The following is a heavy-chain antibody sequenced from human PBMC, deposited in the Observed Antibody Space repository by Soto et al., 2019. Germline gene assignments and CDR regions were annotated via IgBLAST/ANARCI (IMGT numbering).Heavy chain of an antibody. CDR2: INAGNGNT. Sequence: QVQLVQSGAEVKKPGASVKVSCKASGYTLTSYAMHWVRQAPGQRLEWMGWINAGNGNTKYSLKFQGRVPITRDTSAGTAYMELSSLRSEDTAVYYCARAGYSSGWYYYGMDVWGQGTTVTVSS. CDR1: GYTLTSYA. V-gene: IGHV1-3*01. D-gene: IGHD6-19*01. J-gene: IGHJ6*02. CDR3: ARAGYSSGWYYYGMDV.